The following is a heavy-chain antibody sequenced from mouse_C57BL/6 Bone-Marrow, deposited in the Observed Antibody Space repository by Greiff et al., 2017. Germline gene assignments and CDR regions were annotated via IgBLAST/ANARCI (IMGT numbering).Heavy chain of an antibody. V-gene: IGHV1-72*01. CDR1: GYTFTSYW. CDR2: IDPISGGT. J-gene: IGHJ3*01. CDR3: AKLGQGAY. D-gene: IGHD4-1*01. Sequence: QVQLQQPGAELVKPGASVKLSCKASGYTFTSYWMHWVKQRPGRGLEWIGRIDPISGGTKYNEKFKSKATLTVDKPSSTAYMQHRSLPSEDSAVYYCAKLGQGAYWGQGTLVTVSA.